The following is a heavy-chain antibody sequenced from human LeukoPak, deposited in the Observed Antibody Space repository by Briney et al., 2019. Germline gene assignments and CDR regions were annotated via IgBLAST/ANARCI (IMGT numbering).Heavy chain of an antibody. CDR1: GLTFSSYW. V-gene: IGHV3-7*01. J-gene: IGHJ4*02. CDR2: IKQDGSEK. CDR3: TRHSGNYLKFDY. D-gene: IGHD1-26*01. Sequence: GGSLRLSCAASGLTFSSYWMSWVRQAPGKGLEWVANIKQDGSEKYYVDSVKGRFTISRDNAKNSLYLQMNSLRAEDTAVYYCTRHSGNYLKFDYWGQGTLVTVSS.